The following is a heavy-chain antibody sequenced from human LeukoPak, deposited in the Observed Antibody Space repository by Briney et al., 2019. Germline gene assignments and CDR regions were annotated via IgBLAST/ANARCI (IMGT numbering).Heavy chain of an antibody. Sequence: PGRSLRLSCAASGFTFDDYAMHWVRHAPGKGLEWVSGTSWNSGVIDYADSVKGRFTISRDNAKNSLYLQMNSLRPEDTALYFCARDSRPAARLTLFVYWGQGTLVTVSS. CDR1: GFTFDDYA. CDR2: TSWNSGVI. V-gene: IGHV3-9*01. J-gene: IGHJ4*02. CDR3: ARDSRPAARLTLFVY. D-gene: IGHD2-2*01.